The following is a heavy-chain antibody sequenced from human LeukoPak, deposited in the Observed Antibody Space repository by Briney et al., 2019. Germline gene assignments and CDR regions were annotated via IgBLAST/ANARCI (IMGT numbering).Heavy chain of an antibody. CDR1: GYIFTNYG. Sequence: EASVKVSCKTSGYIFTNYGITWVRQAPGQGLEWMGWISGYNGHSECPQKFEGRLTLTTDTSTNTAYMELRSLRSDDTAVYYCARDRPQLKNFDCLYYMDVWAKGTTVTVSS. V-gene: IGHV1-18*01. D-gene: IGHD3-9*01. CDR3: ARDRPQLKNFDCLYYMDV. CDR2: ISGYNGHS. J-gene: IGHJ6*03.